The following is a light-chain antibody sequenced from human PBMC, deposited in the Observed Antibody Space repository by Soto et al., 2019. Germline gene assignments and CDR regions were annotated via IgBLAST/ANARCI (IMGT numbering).Light chain of an antibody. CDR3: SAWDVSLNAWG. CDR1: SSNIGSNT. CDR2: NNA. V-gene: IGLV1-44*01. J-gene: IGLJ3*02. Sequence: QSVLTQPPSASGTPGQRVAISCSGSSSNIGSNTVNWYQQLPGTAPKLLMYNNARRPPGVPDRFSGSKSGTSASLGISGLQSEDEADYYCSAWDVSLNAWGFGGGTKVTVL.